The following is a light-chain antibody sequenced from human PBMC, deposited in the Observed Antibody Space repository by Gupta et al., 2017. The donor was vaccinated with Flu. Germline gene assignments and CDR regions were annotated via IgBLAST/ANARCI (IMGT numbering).Light chain of an antibody. J-gene: IGLJ3*02. CDR1: SSDVGGYDF. V-gene: IGLV2-11*01. CDR2: DVG. CDR3: CSYAGSFTVV. Sequence: QSALTQPHSVSGSPGPSVTISCNGTSSDVGGYDFISWYQQHPGKAPKLMIYDVGKRPSGVPDRFSGSKSGNTASLTISGLQAEDEADYYCCSYAGSFTVVFGGGTKLTVL.